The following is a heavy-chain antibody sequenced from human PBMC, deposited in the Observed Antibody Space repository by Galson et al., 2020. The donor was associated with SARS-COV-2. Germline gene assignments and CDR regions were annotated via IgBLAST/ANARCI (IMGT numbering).Heavy chain of an antibody. CDR3: ARDQDGYNDF. J-gene: IGHJ4*02. V-gene: IGHV3-7*01. CDR1: GFTFGSYW. CDR2: IKQDGRDR. Sequence: PGGSLRLSCAASGFTFGSYWMTWVRQAPGKGLEWVANIKQDGRDRYYADAVKGRCTISTDYAKNSVYLQMDSLRVEDTALYYCARDQDGYNDFWGRGTQVTVSS. D-gene: IGHD5-12*01.